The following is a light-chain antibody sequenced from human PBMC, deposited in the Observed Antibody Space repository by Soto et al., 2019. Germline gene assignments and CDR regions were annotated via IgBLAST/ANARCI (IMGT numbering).Light chain of an antibody. CDR2: DVD. CDR3: CSYSGSSTIVV. CDR1: SSDVGGYNF. Sequence: QSALTQPASVSGSPGQSITISCTGTSSDVGGYNFVSWYQQHPGKAPRLMIFDVDNRPSGVSTRFSGSKSGNTASLTISGLQAEDEADYYCCSYSGSSTIVVFGGGTKLNVL. J-gene: IGLJ2*01. V-gene: IGLV2-14*03.